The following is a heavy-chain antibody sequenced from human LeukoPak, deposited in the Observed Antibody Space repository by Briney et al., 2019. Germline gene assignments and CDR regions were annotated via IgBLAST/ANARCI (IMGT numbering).Heavy chain of an antibody. Sequence: PGGSLRLSCVASGFTFSNYAMSWVRQAPGKGLEWVSVISGSGDTTYSADSVKGRFTISRDNAKNSLYLQMNSLRAEDTAVYYCARIRSDAFDIWGQGTMVTVSS. CDR2: ISGSGDTT. V-gene: IGHV3-23*01. J-gene: IGHJ3*02. CDR1: GFTFSNYA. D-gene: IGHD2/OR15-2a*01. CDR3: ARIRSDAFDI.